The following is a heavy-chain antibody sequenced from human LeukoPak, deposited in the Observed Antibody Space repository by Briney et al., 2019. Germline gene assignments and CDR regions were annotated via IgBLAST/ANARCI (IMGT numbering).Heavy chain of an antibody. CDR1: GFTFRNYC. D-gene: IGHD2-2*01. CDR3: VKDRYCSSTSCYAPFDY. V-gene: IGHV3-64D*09. CDR2: ISSNGGST. J-gene: IGHJ4*02. Sequence: GGSLRLSCAASGFTFRNYCMSWVRQAPGKGLEYVSAISSNGGSTYYADSVKGRFTISRDNSKNTLYLLLSSLRAEDTAVYYCVKDRYCSSTSCYAPFDYWGQGTLVTVSS.